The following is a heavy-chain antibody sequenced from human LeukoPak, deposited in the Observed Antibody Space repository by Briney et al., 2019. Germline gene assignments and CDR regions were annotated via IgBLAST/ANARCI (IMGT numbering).Heavy chain of an antibody. Sequence: EASVKVSCKASGYTFTSYDINWVRQATGQGLEWMGWMNPNSGNTGYAQKFQGRVTMTRNTSISTAYMELSSLRCEDTAVYYCARAPPGGYGDFDYWGQGTLVTVSS. CDR1: GYTFTSYD. CDR3: ARAPPGGYGDFDY. CDR2: MNPNSGNT. V-gene: IGHV1-8*01. D-gene: IGHD3-10*01. J-gene: IGHJ4*02.